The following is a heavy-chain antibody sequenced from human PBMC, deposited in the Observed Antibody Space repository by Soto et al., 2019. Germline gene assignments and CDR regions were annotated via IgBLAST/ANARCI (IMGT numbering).Heavy chain of an antibody. CDR3: LLNYCETGGSYPYYFDF. V-gene: IGHV3-15*01. CDR1: GFTFTKAW. CDR2: IKSKADGGTK. J-gene: IGHJ4*02. D-gene: IGHD3-22*01. Sequence: TGGSLRLSCAVSGFTFTKAWMTWVRQAPGKGLEWVGRIKSKADGGTKDYAAPVQGRFSISRDDSKSLLFLEMNSLKTEDTATYFCLLNYCETGGSYPYYFDFWGQGTLVTVSS.